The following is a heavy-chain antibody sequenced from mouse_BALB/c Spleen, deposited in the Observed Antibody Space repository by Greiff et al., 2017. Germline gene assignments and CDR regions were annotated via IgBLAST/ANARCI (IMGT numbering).Heavy chain of an antibody. CDR3: ASPYGNYGTWFAY. Sequence: VKLVESGPGLVAPSQSLSITCTVSGFSLTGYGVNWVRQPPGKGLEWLGMIWGDGSTDYNSALKSRLSISKDNSKSQVFLKMNSLQTDDTARYYCASPYGNYGTWFAYWGQGTLVTVSA. CDR2: IWGDGST. D-gene: IGHD2-1*01. CDR1: GFSLTGYG. V-gene: IGHV2-6-7*01. J-gene: IGHJ3*01.